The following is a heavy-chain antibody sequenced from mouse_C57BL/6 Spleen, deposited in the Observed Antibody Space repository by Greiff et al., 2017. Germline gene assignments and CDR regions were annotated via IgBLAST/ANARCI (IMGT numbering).Heavy chain of an antibody. V-gene: IGHV14-3*02. CDR2: IDPANGNT. J-gene: IGHJ4*01. CDR3: APIYYGNYGGAMDY. D-gene: IGHD2-1*01. Sequence: EVQLQQSGAELVKPGASVKLSCTASGFNIKDTYMHWVKQRPEQGLEWIGRIDPANGNTKYDPKFQGKATITADTSSNTAYLQLSSLTSEDTAVYYCAPIYYGNYGGAMDYWGQGTSVTVSS. CDR1: GFNIKDTY.